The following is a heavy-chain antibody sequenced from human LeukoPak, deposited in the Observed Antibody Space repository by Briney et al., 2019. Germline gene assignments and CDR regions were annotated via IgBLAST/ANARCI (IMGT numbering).Heavy chain of an antibody. J-gene: IGHJ6*03. CDR2: MNPNSGNT. CDR1: GYTFTSYD. V-gene: IGHV1-8*01. CDR3: AKTIAAIALRYYYMDV. D-gene: IGHD6-13*01. Sequence: ASVKVSCKASGYTFTSYDINWVRQATGQGLEWMGWMNPNSGNTGYAQKFQGRVTMTRNTSISTAYVELSSLRSEDTAVYYCAKTIAAIALRYYYMDVWGKGTTVTVSS.